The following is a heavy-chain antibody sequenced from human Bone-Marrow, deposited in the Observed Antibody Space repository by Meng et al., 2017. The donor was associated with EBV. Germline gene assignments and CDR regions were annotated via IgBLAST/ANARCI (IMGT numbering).Heavy chain of an antibody. V-gene: IGHV4-4*02. CDR3: SIIIYGSGLNSWFDP. Sequence: QWELQDSGPGLVKSSGTLSLTCGVSGGAISSDNWWTWVRQPPGKGLEWVGEIHHGGSTNYNPSLKSRVTISLDKSKNQFSLRLTSVTAADTAVYYCSIIIYGSGLNSWFDPWGQGTLVTVSS. D-gene: IGHD3-10*01. CDR2: IHHGGST. CDR1: GGAISSDNW. J-gene: IGHJ5*02.